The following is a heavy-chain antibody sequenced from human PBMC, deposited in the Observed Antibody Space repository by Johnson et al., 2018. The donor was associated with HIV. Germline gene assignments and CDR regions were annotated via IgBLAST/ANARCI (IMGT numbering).Heavy chain of an antibody. V-gene: IGHV3-11*01. Sequence: QVQLVESGGGLVKPGGSLRLSRVGSGFTFSDYYMSWVRQAPGQGLEWIAYISGGSAGTFYADSLKRRFTISWDHGNKEVYLQMNSLRAEDTAVYYCAREGASAVRYRSSWYGHDAFDIWGQGTMVTVSS. D-gene: IGHD6-13*01. CDR2: ISGGSAGT. J-gene: IGHJ3*02. CDR1: GFTFSDYY. CDR3: AREGASAVRYRSSWYGHDAFDI.